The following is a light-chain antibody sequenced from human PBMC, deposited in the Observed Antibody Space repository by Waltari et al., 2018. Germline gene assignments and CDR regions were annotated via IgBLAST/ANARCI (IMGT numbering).Light chain of an antibody. CDR2: DVS. CDR1: QPVNRF. Sequence: EIVLTQSPATLSLSPGESATLSCRASQPVNRFLAWYRHQPGQPPELLIYDVSNRATDIPARFSGGGSGTDFTLTINSLQPEDFAVYYCQQRRSWPLTFGGGTKVEIK. J-gene: IGKJ4*01. V-gene: IGKV3-11*01. CDR3: QQRRSWPLT.